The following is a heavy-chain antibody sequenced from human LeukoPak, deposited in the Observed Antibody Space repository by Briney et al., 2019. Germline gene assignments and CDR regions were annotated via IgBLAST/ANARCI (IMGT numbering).Heavy chain of an antibody. D-gene: IGHD2-2*01. J-gene: IGHJ4*02. CDR1: GFTISTHY. CDR2: IYSGGST. CDR3: ARGLGYCTSTTCLLPFDY. V-gene: IGHV3-53*01. Sequence: GGSLRLSCAASGFTISTHYMTWVRQAPGKGLECVSVIYSGGSTYYADSVKGRFTVSRDNSKNTLYLQMNSLRAEDTAMYYCARGLGYCTSTTCLLPFDYWGQGTLVTVSS.